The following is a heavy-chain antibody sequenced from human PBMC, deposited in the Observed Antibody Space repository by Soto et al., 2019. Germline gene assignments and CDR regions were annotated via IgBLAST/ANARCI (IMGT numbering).Heavy chain of an antibody. CDR3: ARLNRDYYYYGMDV. Sequence: SETLSLTCAVSGDPISSSKWWTCVRQTPGKGLEWIGKIDQNGITNYNPSLESRVTILKDNSKNQLSLKLTSVTAVDSAVYYCARLNRDYYYYGMDVWGQGATVTVSS. CDR1: GDPISSSKW. J-gene: IGHJ6*02. CDR2: IDQNGIT. V-gene: IGHV4-4*02.